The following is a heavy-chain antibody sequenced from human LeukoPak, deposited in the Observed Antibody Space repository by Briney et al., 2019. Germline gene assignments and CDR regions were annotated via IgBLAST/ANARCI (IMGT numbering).Heavy chain of an antibody. D-gene: IGHD3-10*01. CDR3: ARDDYYGSGSYYPYYGMDV. CDR2: ISYDGSNK. J-gene: IGHJ6*02. V-gene: IGHV3-30-3*01. CDR1: GFTFSSYA. Sequence: GGSLRLSCAASGFTFSSYAMHWVRQAPGKGLEWVAVISYDGSNKYYADSVKGRFTISRDNSKNTLYLQMNSLRAEDTAVYYCARDDYYGSGSYYPYYGMDVWGQGTTVTVSS.